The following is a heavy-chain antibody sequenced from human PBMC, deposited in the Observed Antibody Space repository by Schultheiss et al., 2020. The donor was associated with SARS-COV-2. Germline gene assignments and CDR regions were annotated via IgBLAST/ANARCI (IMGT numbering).Heavy chain of an antibody. CDR2: INRSGST. D-gene: IGHD2-2*01. CDR3: ARVGYCSSTSCYFGAGGFDP. J-gene: IGHJ5*02. Sequence: SETLSLTCAVYGGYFSSYYWSWIRQPPGKGLQWIGEINRSGSTNYNPSLKSRVTILVDTSKKQFSLKLSSVTAADTALYYCARVGYCSSTSCYFGAGGFDPWGQGTLVTVSS. CDR1: GGYFSSYY. V-gene: IGHV4-34*01.